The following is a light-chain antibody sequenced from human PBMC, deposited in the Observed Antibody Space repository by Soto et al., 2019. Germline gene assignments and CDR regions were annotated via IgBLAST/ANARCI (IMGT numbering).Light chain of an antibody. CDR3: HKYYSYSRT. Sequence: DVQMTQSPSTLSASVGDRVTITCRASQSISDWLAWYQQKPGQAPKLLIYKASSLASGVPSRFSGSGSGTVFTLTISILQPDDFATYYCHKYYSYSRTFGQGTKVEIK. J-gene: IGKJ1*01. CDR1: QSISDW. V-gene: IGKV1-5*03. CDR2: KAS.